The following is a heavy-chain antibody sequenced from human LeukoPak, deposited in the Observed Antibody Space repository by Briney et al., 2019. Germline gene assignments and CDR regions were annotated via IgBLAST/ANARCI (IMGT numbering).Heavy chain of an antibody. Sequence: GGSLRLSCAASGFIFSDHYMDWVRQAPGKGLEWVGRSRNKTKGYTTEYAASLKGRFTISRDVSKNSLYLQMNSLRAEDTAVYYCARLCWGNQLAGFDSWGQGTLVTVSS. CDR2: SRNKTKGYTT. V-gene: IGHV3-72*01. D-gene: IGHD3-10*02. J-gene: IGHJ4*02. CDR3: ARLCWGNQLAGFDS. CDR1: GFIFSDHY.